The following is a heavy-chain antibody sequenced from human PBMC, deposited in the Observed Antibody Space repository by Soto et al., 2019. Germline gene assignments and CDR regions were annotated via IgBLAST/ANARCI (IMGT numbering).Heavy chain of an antibody. CDR1: GGSIGTDY. J-gene: IGHJ4*02. Sequence: QVQLQESGPGLVKPSETLSLTCTVSGGSIGTDYCSWIRQPPGKGLEWIGYVYYSGSTNYNPSLQSRVTISVDTSKKQFSLELNSVTAADTAMYYCARGRREQPLGPPRSYYFDYWGPGALVTVSS. CDR3: ARGRREQPLGPPRSYYFDY. V-gene: IGHV4-59*01. D-gene: IGHD1-26*01. CDR2: VYYSGST.